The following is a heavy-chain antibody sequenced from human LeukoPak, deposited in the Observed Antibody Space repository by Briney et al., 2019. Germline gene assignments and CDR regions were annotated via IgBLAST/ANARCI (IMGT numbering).Heavy chain of an antibody. CDR1: GFTFSSYS. CDR3: ARDKHIVVVTATLDY. D-gene: IGHD2-21*02. V-gene: IGHV3-21*01. J-gene: IGHJ4*02. CDR2: ISSSSSYI. Sequence: GGSLRLSCAASGFTFSSYSMNWVRQAPGKGLEWVSSISSSSSYIYYADLVKGRFTISRDNAKNSLYLQMNSLRAEDTAVYYCARDKHIVVVTATLDYWGQGTLVTVSS.